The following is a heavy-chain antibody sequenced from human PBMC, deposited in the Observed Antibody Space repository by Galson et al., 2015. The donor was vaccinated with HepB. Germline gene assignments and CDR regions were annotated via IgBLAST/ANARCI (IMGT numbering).Heavy chain of an antibody. V-gene: IGHV1-46*01. CDR3: ATHLPSVVGTSKVTSDDY. CDR1: GYTFTSQY. D-gene: IGHD2-21*02. Sequence: SVKVSCKASGYTFTSQYMHWVRQAPGQGLEWMGIINPSGGSTTYAQKFEGRVTMTRDTSTSTVYMELSSLRSEDTAVYYCATHLPSVVGTSKVTSDDYWGQGTLVTVSS. CDR2: INPSGGST. J-gene: IGHJ4*02.